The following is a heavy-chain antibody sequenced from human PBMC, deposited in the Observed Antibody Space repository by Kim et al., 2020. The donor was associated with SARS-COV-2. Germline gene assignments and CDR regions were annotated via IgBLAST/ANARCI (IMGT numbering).Heavy chain of an antibody. D-gene: IGHD5-12*01. V-gene: IGHV3-23*01. CDR3: AKSGDNFPNWFDP. Sequence: SPDHVKGRSTISRDISKNTLYLQMNSLGAEDTAVYYCAKSGDNFPNWFDPWGQGTLVTVSS. J-gene: IGHJ5*02.